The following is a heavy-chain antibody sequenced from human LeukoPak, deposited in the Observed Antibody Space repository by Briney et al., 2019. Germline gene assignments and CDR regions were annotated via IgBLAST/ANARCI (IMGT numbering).Heavy chain of an antibody. J-gene: IGHJ1*01. D-gene: IGHD3-22*01. CDR3: ARHRPYYYDSSGYYMDFQH. CDR1: GGSFSGYY. Sequence: SETLSLTCAVYGGSFSGYYWSWIRQSPGKGLEWIGEINHSGSTNYNPSLKSRVTISVDTSKNQFSLKLSSVTAADTAVYYCARHRPYYYDSSGYYMDFQHWGQGTLATVSS. CDR2: INHSGST. V-gene: IGHV4-34*01.